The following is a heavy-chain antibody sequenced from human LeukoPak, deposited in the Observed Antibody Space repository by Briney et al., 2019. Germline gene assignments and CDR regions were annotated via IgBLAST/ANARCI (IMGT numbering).Heavy chain of an antibody. CDR2: ISYDGSNK. CDR3: ARARNNYDRSGFSALDY. CDR1: GFTFSSYA. Sequence: PGGSLRLSCAASGFTFSSYAMHWVRQAPGKGLEWVAVISYDGSNKYYADSVKGRFIISRDNSKNTLYLQMNSLRAEDTAVYYCARARNNYDRSGFSALDYWGQGTLVTVSS. V-gene: IGHV3-30-3*01. J-gene: IGHJ4*02. D-gene: IGHD3-22*01.